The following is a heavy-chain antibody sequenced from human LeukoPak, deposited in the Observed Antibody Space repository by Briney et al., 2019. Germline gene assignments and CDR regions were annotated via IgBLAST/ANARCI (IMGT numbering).Heavy chain of an antibody. Sequence: GGSLRLSCAASGFTFSSYAKHWVRQAPGKGLEWVAVVSSDGSNKYYADSVKGRFTISRDNSKNTLYLQMNSLRAEDTAVYYCARGYDSSGYYFDYWGQGTLVTVSS. CDR1: GFTFSSYA. D-gene: IGHD3-22*01. CDR3: ARGYDSSGYYFDY. V-gene: IGHV3-30*04. J-gene: IGHJ4*02. CDR2: VSSDGSNK.